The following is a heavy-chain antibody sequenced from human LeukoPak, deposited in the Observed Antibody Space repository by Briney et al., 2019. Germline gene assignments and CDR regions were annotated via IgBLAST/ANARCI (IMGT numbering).Heavy chain of an antibody. CDR1: GGSFSGYY. CDR3: ARRGGYGYYYGSGSSHPFDY. Sequence: SETLSLTCAVYGGSFSGYYWSWIRQPPGKGLEWIGEINHSGSTNYNPSLKSRVTISVDTSKNQFSLKLSSVTAADTAVYYCARRGGYGYYYGSGSSHPFDYWGQGTLVTVSS. CDR2: INHSGST. V-gene: IGHV4-34*01. D-gene: IGHD3-10*01. J-gene: IGHJ4*02.